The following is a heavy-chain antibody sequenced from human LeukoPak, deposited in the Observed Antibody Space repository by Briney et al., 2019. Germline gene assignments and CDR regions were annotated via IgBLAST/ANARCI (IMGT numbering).Heavy chain of an antibody. D-gene: IGHD5-12*01. J-gene: IGHJ4*02. V-gene: IGHV1-2*02. CDR2: INPDTGGT. Sequence: ASVKVSCKVSGYTLTELSMHWVRQAPGKGPEWMGWINPDTGGTNYAQNFQGRVTMTRDTSISTAYMDLNRVTSDDTAVYYCAREIVATTIDYWGQGTLVTVSS. CDR3: AREIVATTIDY. CDR1: GYTLTELS.